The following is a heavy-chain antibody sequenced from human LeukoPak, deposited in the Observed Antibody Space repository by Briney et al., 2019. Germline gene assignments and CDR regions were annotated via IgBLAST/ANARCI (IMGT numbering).Heavy chain of an antibody. J-gene: IGHJ4*02. Sequence: PGGSLRLSCTASGFTFSSYWMSWVRQAPGKGLEWVANINEDGSEKSYVDSVKGRFTISRDNAKNSLYLQTNSLRAEDTAVYHCARGGSYSHYWGQGTPVTVSS. D-gene: IGHD3-16*01. CDR1: GFTFSSYW. CDR2: INEDGSEK. CDR3: ARGGSYSHY. V-gene: IGHV3-7*01.